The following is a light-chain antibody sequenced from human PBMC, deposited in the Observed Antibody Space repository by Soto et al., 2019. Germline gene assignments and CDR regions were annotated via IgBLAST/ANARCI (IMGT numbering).Light chain of an antibody. J-gene: IGKJ2*01. CDR2: GAS. CDR3: QQYNNWPPVT. CDR1: QSVSSSY. Sequence: EIVLMQSPGTLSLSPGERATLSCRASQSVSSSYLAWYQQKPGQAPRLLIYGASSRATGIPDRFSGSGSGTELTLTISSLQSEDFAVYYCQQYNNWPPVTFGQGTKLEIK. V-gene: IGKV3-20*01.